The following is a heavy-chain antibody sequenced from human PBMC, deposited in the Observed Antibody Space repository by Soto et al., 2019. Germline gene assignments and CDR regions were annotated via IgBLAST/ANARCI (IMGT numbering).Heavy chain of an antibody. Sequence: GASVKVSCKASGGTFSSYAIGWVRQAPGQGLEWMGGIIPIFGTANYAQKFQGRVTITADESTSTAYMELSSLRSEDTAVYYCARGLIVGARAPGMDVWGQGTTVTVSS. V-gene: IGHV1-69*13. CDR2: IIPIFGTA. D-gene: IGHD1-26*01. CDR3: ARGLIVGARAPGMDV. CDR1: GGTFSSYA. J-gene: IGHJ6*02.